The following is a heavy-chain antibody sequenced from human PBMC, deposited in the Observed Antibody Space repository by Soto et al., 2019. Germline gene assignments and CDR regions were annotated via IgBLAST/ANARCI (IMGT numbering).Heavy chain of an antibody. D-gene: IGHD6-19*01. CDR3: ARGATVAGTLGRYYYGMDV. Sequence: QVQLVESGGGVVQPGRSLRLSCAASGFTFSSYAMHWVRQAPGKGLEWVAVISYDGSNKYYADSVKGRFTISRDNSKNTLYLQMNSLRAEDTAVYYCARGATVAGTLGRYYYGMDVWGQGTTVTFSS. CDR2: ISYDGSNK. CDR1: GFTFSSYA. J-gene: IGHJ6*02. V-gene: IGHV3-30-3*01.